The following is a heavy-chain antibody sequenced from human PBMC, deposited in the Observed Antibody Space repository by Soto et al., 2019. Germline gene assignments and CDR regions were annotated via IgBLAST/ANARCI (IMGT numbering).Heavy chain of an antibody. CDR3: AKDRRPDFREGAGY. Sequence: GGSLRLSCAASGFTFTSYGMSWYRQSPGKGLEWVSDISGSGGGTRYADSVKGRFAISRDNSKSTLCLERSSLRGEDTAVDYGAKDRRPDFREGAGYWGKGSLVT. CDR1: GFTFTSYG. V-gene: IGHV3-23*01. D-gene: IGHD1-1*01. CDR2: ISGSGGGT. J-gene: IGHJ4*02.